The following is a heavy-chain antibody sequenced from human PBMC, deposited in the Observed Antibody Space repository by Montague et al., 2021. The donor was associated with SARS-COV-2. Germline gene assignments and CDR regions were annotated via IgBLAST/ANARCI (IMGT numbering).Heavy chain of an antibody. V-gene: IGHV3-23*01. Sequence: SLRLSCAASGFIFTNYGMNWVRRAPGKGLESVACISGFGGGTYYSDSVKGRFTISRATSNSTLFLQMDGLRAENTAIYYCSKSFSGTRNWFDIWGQGTLVTVSS. CDR2: ISGFGGGT. J-gene: IGHJ5*02. CDR3: SKSFSGTRNWFDI. CDR1: GFIFTNYG. D-gene: IGHD1-14*01.